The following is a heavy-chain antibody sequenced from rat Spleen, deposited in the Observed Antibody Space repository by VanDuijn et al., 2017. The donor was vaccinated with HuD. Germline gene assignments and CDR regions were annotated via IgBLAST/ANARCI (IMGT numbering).Heavy chain of an antibody. V-gene: IGHV5-25*01. J-gene: IGHJ2*01. CDR1: GFTFSMYY. CDR2: ITNTGGDT. CDR3: ANNWELYY. Sequence: EVQLMESGGGLVQPGRSMKLSCAASGFTFSMYYMAWVRQAPTKGLEWVASITNTGGDTYYPDSVKGRFTISRDNAKSTLYLQMNNLRSEDTATYYCANNWELYYWGQGVMVTVSS. D-gene: IGHD5-1*01.